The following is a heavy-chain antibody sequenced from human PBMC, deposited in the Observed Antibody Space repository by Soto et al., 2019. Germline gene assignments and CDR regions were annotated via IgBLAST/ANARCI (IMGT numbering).Heavy chain of an antibody. D-gene: IGHD6-19*01. Sequence: PSETLSLTCTVSGGSISSSSYYWGWIRQPPGKGLEWIGSIYYSGSTYYNPSLKSRVTISVDTSKNQFSLKLSSVTAADTAVYYCARVVSSGRWDFDYWGQGTLVTVSS. CDR3: ARVVSSGRWDFDY. CDR2: IYYSGST. J-gene: IGHJ4*02. CDR1: GGSISSSSYY. V-gene: IGHV4-39*01.